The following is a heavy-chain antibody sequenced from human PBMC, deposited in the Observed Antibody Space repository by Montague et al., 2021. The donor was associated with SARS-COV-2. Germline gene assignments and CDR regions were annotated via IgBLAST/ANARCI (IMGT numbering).Heavy chain of an antibody. V-gene: IGHV4-39*01. Sequence: SETLSLTCSVSGDPIRSSGYYWGWIRQPPGKGLEWIGIVYYSGSTNYNPSLRSRVTMPVDTSKNQFSLELGSVTAADTVVYYCARLGFVELWLNLGWFDPWGQGTLVTVSS. CDR3: ARLGFVELWLNLGWFDP. J-gene: IGHJ5*02. CDR2: VYYSGST. D-gene: IGHD3-16*02. CDR1: GDPIRSSGYY.